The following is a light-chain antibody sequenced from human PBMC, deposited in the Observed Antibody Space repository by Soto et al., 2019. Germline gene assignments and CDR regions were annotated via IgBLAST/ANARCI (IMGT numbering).Light chain of an antibody. V-gene: IGKV3-15*01. CDR2: AAS. CDR1: QSVSDN. J-gene: IGKJ1*01. Sequence: EIVLTQSPATLSVSPGERVALSCRASQSVSDNLAWYQQKPGQAPRLLIYAASTRATGIPARFSGSGSGTDFTLTISSLLSEDFAVYYCQQYDNWPPWTFGQGTKVEI. CDR3: QQYDNWPPWT.